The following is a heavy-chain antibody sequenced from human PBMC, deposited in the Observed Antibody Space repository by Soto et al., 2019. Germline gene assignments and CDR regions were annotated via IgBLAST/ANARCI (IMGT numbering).Heavy chain of an antibody. CDR1: GGSISSYY. D-gene: IGHD3-3*01. J-gene: IGHJ6*02. CDR2: IYYSGST. CDR3: AGRGVTILRGFGRGYGMDV. Sequence: QVQLQESGPGLVKPSETLSLTCTVSGGSISSYYWSWIRQPPGKGLEWIGYIYYSGSTNYNPSLKSRVTISVDTSKNQFSLKLSSVTAADTAVYYCAGRGVTILRGFGRGYGMDVWGQGTTVTVSS. V-gene: IGHV4-59*01.